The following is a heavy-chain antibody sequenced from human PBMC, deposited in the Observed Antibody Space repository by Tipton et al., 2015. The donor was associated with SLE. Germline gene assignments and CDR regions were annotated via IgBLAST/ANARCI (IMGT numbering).Heavy chain of an antibody. Sequence: GLVKPSETLSLTCTVSGGSISSGGYYWSWIRQHPGKGLEWIGYIYYSGSSRYNPSLQSRVTISVDTSKNQLSLKLTSVTTADTAVYYCAGNLIQGGASNFWGQGTLVTVSS. CDR3: AGNLIQGGASNF. D-gene: IGHD3-10*01. CDR1: GGSISSGGYY. V-gene: IGHV4-31*03. CDR2: IYYSGSS. J-gene: IGHJ4*02.